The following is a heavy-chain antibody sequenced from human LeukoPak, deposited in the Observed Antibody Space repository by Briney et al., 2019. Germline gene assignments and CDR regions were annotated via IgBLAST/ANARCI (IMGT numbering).Heavy chain of an antibody. D-gene: IGHD3-10*01. Sequence: ASVKVSCKASGYTFTSYGISWVRQAPGQGLEWMGWISAYNGNTKYAQKLQGRVTMTTDTSTSTAYMELRSLRSDDTAVYYCARDQEYYYGSGSYRSIDYWGQGTLVTVSS. J-gene: IGHJ4*02. V-gene: IGHV1-18*01. CDR2: ISAYNGNT. CDR3: ARDQEYYYGSGSYRSIDY. CDR1: GYTFTSYG.